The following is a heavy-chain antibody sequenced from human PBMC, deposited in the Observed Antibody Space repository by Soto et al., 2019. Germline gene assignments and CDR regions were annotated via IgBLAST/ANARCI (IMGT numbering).Heavy chain of an antibody. Sequence: EVQLVESGGGLVKPGGSLRLSCAASGFSFSGYNMNWVRQAPGKGLEWVSSISGDSNYIYYADSVQGRFTISRDNAKNSVYLQMNSLRAEDTAVHYCARVVYFDRSAYGLSGQGTMVTVSS. V-gene: IGHV3-21*01. CDR1: GFSFSGYN. CDR2: ISGDSNYI. D-gene: IGHD3-22*01. CDR3: ARVVYFDRSAYGL. J-gene: IGHJ3*01.